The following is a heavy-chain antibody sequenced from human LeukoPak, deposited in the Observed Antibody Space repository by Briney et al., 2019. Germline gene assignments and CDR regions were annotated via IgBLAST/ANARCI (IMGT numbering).Heavy chain of an antibody. V-gene: IGHV1-24*01. CDR3: ATDGHCSSTSCYRDYYYGMDV. CDR2: FDPEDGET. CDR1: GYTLTELS. J-gene: IGHJ6*02. D-gene: IGHD2-2*02. Sequence: ASVRVSCKVSGYTLTELSMHWVRQAPGKRLEWMGGFDPEDGETIYAQKFQGRVTMTEDTSTDTAYMELSSLRSEDTAVYYCATDGHCSSTSCYRDYYYGMDVWGQGTTVTVSS.